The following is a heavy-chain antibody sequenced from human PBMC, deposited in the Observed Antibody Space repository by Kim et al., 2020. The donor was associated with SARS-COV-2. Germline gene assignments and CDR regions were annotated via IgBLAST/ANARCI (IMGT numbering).Heavy chain of an antibody. Sequence: GGSLRLSCAASGFTFSSYGMHWVRQAPGKGLEWVAVIWYDGSNKYYADSVKGRFTISRDNSKNTLYLQMNSLRAEDTAVYYCAKAGWENGFDPWGQGTLVTVSS. CDR3: AKAGWENGFDP. V-gene: IGHV3-33*06. CDR1: GFTFSSYG. J-gene: IGHJ5*02. D-gene: IGHD1-26*01. CDR2: IWYDGSNK.